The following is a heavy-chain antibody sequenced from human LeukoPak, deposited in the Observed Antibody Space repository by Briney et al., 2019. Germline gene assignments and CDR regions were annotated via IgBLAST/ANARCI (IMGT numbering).Heavy chain of an antibody. CDR3: ARDIPGSSGHFNDTFDM. D-gene: IGHD3-22*01. V-gene: IGHV1-69*05. CDR2: IIPIFHSA. Sequence: VKVSCXTSGGTFSSYAINWVRQAPGQGLEWMGRIIPIFHSANYAQKFQGRVTITTEQSTSTAYMELRSLKSEDTAVYYCARDIPGSSGHFNDTFDMWGQGTMVTVSS. CDR1: GGTFSSYA. J-gene: IGHJ3*02.